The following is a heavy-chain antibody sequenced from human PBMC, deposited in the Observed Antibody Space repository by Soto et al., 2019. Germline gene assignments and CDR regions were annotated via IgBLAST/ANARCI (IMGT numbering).Heavy chain of an antibody. Sequence: PRESLKISCKGSGYSFTIYWIGWVRQMPGKGLEWMGIIYPGDSGTRYSPSFQGQVTISADKSISTAYLQWSSLKSSDTAMYYCARHGPRVYYDNSDYYYYGMDVWGQGTTVTVSS. CDR3: ARHGPRVYYDNSDYYYYGMDV. J-gene: IGHJ6*02. V-gene: IGHV5-51*01. D-gene: IGHD3-22*01. CDR1: GYSFTIYW. CDR2: IYPGDSGT.